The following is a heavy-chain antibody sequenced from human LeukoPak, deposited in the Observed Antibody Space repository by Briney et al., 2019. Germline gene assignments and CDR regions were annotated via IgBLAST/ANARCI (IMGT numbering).Heavy chain of an antibody. CDR2: ISGSGGST. D-gene: IGHD3-10*01. J-gene: IGHJ3*02. CDR1: GFTFSSYT. Sequence: GGSLRLSCAASGFTFSSYTMTWVRQAPGKGLEWVSAISGSGGSTYYADSVKGRFTISRDNSKNTLYLQMNSLRAEDTAVYYCARPLLRGVKDALDIWGQGTMVTVSS. V-gene: IGHV3-23*01. CDR3: ARPLLRGVKDALDI.